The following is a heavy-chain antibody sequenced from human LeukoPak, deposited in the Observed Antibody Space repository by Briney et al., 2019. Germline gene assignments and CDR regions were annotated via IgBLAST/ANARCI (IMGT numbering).Heavy chain of an antibody. V-gene: IGHV4-39*01. CDR1: GGSISSYY. D-gene: IGHD5-24*01. CDR2: IYYSGST. CDR3: ASRWLQYDY. J-gene: IGHJ4*02. Sequence: SETLSLTCTVPGGSISSYYWGWVRQPPGKGLEWIGSIYYSGSTYYNPSLKSRVTISVDTSKNQCSLKLSSVTAADTAVYYCASRWLQYDYWGQGTLVTVSS.